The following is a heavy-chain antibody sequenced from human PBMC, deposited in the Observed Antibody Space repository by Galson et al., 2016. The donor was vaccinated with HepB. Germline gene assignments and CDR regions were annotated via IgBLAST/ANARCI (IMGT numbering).Heavy chain of an antibody. Sequence: LRLSCAASGFSFSSSAMHWVRQAPGKGLEWVAVISYHGSNKYYVDSVKGRFTISRDNSKNTPYLQMNSLRVEETAMYYCARDGYYYGSGSYGAATYWGQGTPVTVSS. D-gene: IGHD3-10*01. V-gene: IGHV3-30*04. CDR1: GFSFSSSA. CDR2: ISYHGSNK. CDR3: ARDGYYYGSGSYGAATY. J-gene: IGHJ4*02.